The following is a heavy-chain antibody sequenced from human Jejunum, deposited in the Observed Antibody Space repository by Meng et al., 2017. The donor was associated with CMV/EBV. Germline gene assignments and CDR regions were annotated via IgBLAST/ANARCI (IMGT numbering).Heavy chain of an antibody. CDR2: TFSSGST. J-gene: IGHJ4*02. Sequence: SCSASGCSVSSNYMNWVRQAPGKGLEWVSLTFSSGSTFYSGSVKGRFTISRDTSKNTLILQMSSLRADDTAVYFCARRCPYSSSCYDYWGQGTLVTVSS. V-gene: IGHV3-53*01. D-gene: IGHD6-13*01. CDR3: ARRCPYSSSCYDY. CDR1: GCSVSSNY.